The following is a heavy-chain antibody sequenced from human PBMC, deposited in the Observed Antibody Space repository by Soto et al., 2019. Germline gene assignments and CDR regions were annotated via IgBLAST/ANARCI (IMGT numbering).Heavy chain of an antibody. Sequence: EVQLVESGGGLAQPGGSLRLSCAASGFTLSSHWMHWVRQAPGKGLVWVSRINRDGSTINYDDSVRGRYTISRDNAKNTLSLQMNSLRPEDTAVYYCARVADCTYSSNCNGRAAFDMWGQGTMVTVSS. CDR1: GFTLSSHW. CDR3: ARVADCTYSSNCNGRAAFDM. D-gene: IGHD6-13*01. J-gene: IGHJ3*02. CDR2: INRDGSTI. V-gene: IGHV3-74*01.